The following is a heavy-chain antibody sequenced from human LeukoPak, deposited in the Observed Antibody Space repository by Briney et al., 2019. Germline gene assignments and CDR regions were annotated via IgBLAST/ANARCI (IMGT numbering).Heavy chain of an antibody. J-gene: IGHJ6*02. CDR2: IYYSGST. D-gene: IGHD3-3*01. V-gene: IGHV4-31*03. CDR1: GGSISSGGYY. Sequence: SQTLSLTCTVSGGSISSGGYYWSWIRQHPGKGLEWIGYIYYSGSTYYNPSLKSRVTISVDTSKNQFSLKLSSVTAADTAVYYCARARPYDFWSGYYPLYYYYYGMDVWGQGTTVTVSS. CDR3: ARARPYDFWSGYYPLYYYYYGMDV.